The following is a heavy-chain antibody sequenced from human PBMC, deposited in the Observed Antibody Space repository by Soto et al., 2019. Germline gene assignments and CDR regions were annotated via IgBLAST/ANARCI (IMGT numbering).Heavy chain of an antibody. CDR2: TYYRSKWYN. Sequence: SQTLSLTCAISGDSVSSNSAAWNWIRQSPSRGLEWLGRTYYRSKWYNDYAVSVKSRITINPDTSKNQFSLQLNSVTPEDTAVYYCARERGEDSSGYYTHYFDYWGQGTLVTVSS. V-gene: IGHV6-1*01. CDR1: GDSVSSNSAA. D-gene: IGHD3-22*01. CDR3: ARERGEDSSGYYTHYFDY. J-gene: IGHJ4*02.